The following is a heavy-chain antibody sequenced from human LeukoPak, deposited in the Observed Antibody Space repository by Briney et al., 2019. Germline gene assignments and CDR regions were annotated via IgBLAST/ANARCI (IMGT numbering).Heavy chain of an antibody. V-gene: IGHV5-51*01. CDR2: TYPGDSNT. D-gene: IGHD2-15*01. Sequence: GESLKISCKGSGYSFTNNWIGWVRQLPGKGLEWMGITYPGDSNTRYSPSFQGQVTISADKSISSAYLQWSSLKASDTAMYYCVRSPACSSGTCYPNWFDPWGQGTLVTVSS. CDR3: VRSPACSSGTCYPNWFDP. CDR1: GYSFTNNW. J-gene: IGHJ5*02.